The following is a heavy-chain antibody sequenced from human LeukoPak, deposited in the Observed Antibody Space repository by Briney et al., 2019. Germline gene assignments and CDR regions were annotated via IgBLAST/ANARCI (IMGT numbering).Heavy chain of an antibody. CDR2: IRYDGSNK. CDR3: AKSPHQYCSGGSCYLGWFDP. CDR1: GFTFSSYG. Sequence: GGSLRLSCAASGFTFSSYGMHWVRQAPGKGLEWVAFIRYDGSNKYYADSVKGRFTISRDNSKNTLCLQMNSLRAEDTAVYYCAKSPHQYCSGGSCYLGWFDPWGQGTLVTVSS. V-gene: IGHV3-30*02. D-gene: IGHD2-15*01. J-gene: IGHJ5*02.